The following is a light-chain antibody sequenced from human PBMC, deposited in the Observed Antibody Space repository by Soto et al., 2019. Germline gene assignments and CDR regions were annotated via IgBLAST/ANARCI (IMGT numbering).Light chain of an antibody. V-gene: IGLV2-14*01. Sequence: QSALTQPASVSGSPGQSITISCTGTSSDVGGYNYVSWYQQLPGKAPKLMIYDVSNRPSGVSNRFSGSKSGNTASLTISGLQAEDEADYYCSSYTSGSTLFGTGTKVTVL. CDR1: SSDVGGYNY. J-gene: IGLJ1*01. CDR3: SSYTSGSTL. CDR2: DVS.